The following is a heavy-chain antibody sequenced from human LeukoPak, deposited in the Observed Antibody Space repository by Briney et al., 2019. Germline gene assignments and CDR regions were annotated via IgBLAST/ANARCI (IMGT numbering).Heavy chain of an antibody. CDR2: ISYSGST. V-gene: IGHV4-39*07. J-gene: IGHJ4*02. CDR3: ATGIPGGYKAPFDY. CDR1: GGSISSSSYY. Sequence: SETLSLTCTVSGGSISSSSYYWGWIRQPPGKGLEWIGSISYSGSTYYNPSLKSRITISVDTSKNQFSLKLSSVTDADTAVYYCATGIPGGYKAPFDYWGQGTLVTVSS. D-gene: IGHD5-24*01.